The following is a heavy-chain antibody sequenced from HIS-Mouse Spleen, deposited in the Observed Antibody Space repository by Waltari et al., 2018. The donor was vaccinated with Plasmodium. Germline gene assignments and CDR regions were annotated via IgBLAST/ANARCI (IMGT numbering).Heavy chain of an antibody. D-gene: IGHD6-13*01. V-gene: IGHV3-21*01. CDR3: ASSWYWYFDL. CDR1: GFNFSSYS. Sequence: EVQLVESGGGLVKPGGSLRPSCAAPGFNFSSYSMNWVRQAPGKGLEWVSSISSSSSYIYYADSVKGRFTISRDNAKNSLYLQMNSLRAEDTAVYYCASSWYWYFDLWGRGTLVTVSS. CDR2: ISSSSSYI. J-gene: IGHJ2*01.